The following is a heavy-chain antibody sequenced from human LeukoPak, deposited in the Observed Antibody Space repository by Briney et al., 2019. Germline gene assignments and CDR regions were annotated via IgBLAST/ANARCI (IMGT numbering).Heavy chain of an antibody. CDR2: IYYSGST. J-gene: IGHJ5*02. CDR3: ARVRAKLLLGKYNWFDP. Sequence: SETLSLTCTVSGGSISSHYWSCIRQPPGKGLEWIGYIYYSGSTNYNPSLKSRVTISVDTSKNQFSLKLSSVTAADTAVYYCARVRAKLLLGKYNWFDPWGQGTLVTVSS. CDR1: GGSISSHY. D-gene: IGHD2-15*01. V-gene: IGHV4-59*11.